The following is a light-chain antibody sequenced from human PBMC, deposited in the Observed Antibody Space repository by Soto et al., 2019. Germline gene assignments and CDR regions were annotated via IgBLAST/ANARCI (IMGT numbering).Light chain of an antibody. J-gene: IGLJ1*01. V-gene: IGLV2-14*01. CDR1: SSDVGGYNS. CDR2: EVS. CDR3: TSYGGYNNVV. Sequence: QSVLTQPASVSGSPGQSITISCTGTSSDVGGYNSVSWYQQHPGKAPKLMIYEVSNRPSGVSNRFSGSKSGNTASLTISGLQTEDEADYYCTSYGGYNNVVFGTGTKVTVL.